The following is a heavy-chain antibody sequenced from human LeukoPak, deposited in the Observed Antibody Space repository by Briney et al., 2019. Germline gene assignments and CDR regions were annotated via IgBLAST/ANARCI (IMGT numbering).Heavy chain of an antibody. Sequence: PGGSLRLSCAASGFTVSSNYMSWVRQAPGKGLEWVSVIYSGGSTYYADSVKGRFTISRDNSKNMLYLQMNSLRAEDTAVYYCARSGDYYGSGILFDYWGQGTLVTVSS. CDR3: ARSGDYYGSGILFDY. CDR2: IYSGGST. J-gene: IGHJ4*02. D-gene: IGHD3-10*01. CDR1: GFTVSSNY. V-gene: IGHV3-53*01.